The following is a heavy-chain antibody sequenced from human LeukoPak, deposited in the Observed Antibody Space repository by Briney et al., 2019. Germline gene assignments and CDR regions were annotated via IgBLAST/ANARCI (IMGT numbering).Heavy chain of an antibody. Sequence: SETLSLTCAVYGGSFSGYYWSWIRQPPGKGLEWIGEINHSGSTNYNPSLKSRVTISVDTSKNQFSLKLCSVTAADTAVYYCARGGVVHYYDSSGYQGLDYWGQGTLVTVSS. CDR3: ARGGVVHYYDSSGYQGLDY. CDR1: GGSFSGYY. CDR2: INHSGST. D-gene: IGHD3-22*01. J-gene: IGHJ4*02. V-gene: IGHV4-34*01.